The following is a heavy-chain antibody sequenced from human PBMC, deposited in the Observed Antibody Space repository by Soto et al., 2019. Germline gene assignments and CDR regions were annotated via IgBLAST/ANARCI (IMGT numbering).Heavy chain of an antibody. CDR3: ARVRDYYCSGSYYWAYGMDV. CDR2: IYYSGST. V-gene: IGHV4-59*01. CDR1: GGSISSYY. J-gene: IGHJ6*02. Sequence: PSETLSLTCTVSGGSISSYYWSWIRQPPGKGLEWIGYIYYSGSTNYNPSLKSRVTISVDTSKNQFSLKLSSVTAADTAVYYCARVRDYYCSGSYYWAYGMDVWGQGTTVTVSS. D-gene: IGHD3-10*01.